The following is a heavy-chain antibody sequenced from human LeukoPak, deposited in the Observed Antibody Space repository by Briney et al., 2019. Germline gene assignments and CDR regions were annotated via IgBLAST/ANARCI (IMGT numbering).Heavy chain of an antibody. CDR2: INTDGTVT. CDR1: GFTSSKYW. CDR3: ATKQWLAPPPDS. J-gene: IGHJ4*02. D-gene: IGHD6-19*01. Sequence: GGSLRLSCAASGFTSSKYWMLWVRHAPGKGLESVSRINTDGTVTTYADSVKGRLSVSRDNADNTMFLQMNSVRDEDTAVYYCATKQWLAPPPDSWGQGTPVTVSS. V-gene: IGHV3-74*01.